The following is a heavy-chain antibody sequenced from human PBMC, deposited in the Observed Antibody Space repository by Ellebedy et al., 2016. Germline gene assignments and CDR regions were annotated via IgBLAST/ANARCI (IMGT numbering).Heavy chain of an antibody. V-gene: IGHV3-30*18. D-gene: IGHD5-12*01. CDR3: AKDLEIVATILPDY. Sequence: GESLKISXAASGFTFSSYGMHWVRQAPGKGLEWVAVISYDGSNKYYADSVKGRFTISRDNSKNTLYLQMNSLRAEDTAVYYCAKDLEIVATILPDYWGQGTLVTVSS. CDR1: GFTFSSYG. J-gene: IGHJ4*02. CDR2: ISYDGSNK.